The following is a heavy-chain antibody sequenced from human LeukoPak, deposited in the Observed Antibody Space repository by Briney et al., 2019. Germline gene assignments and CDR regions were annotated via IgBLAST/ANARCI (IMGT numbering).Heavy chain of an antibody. V-gene: IGHV3-30*02. CDR3: AKDYDFWSGYCFPNYYMDV. D-gene: IGHD3-3*01. J-gene: IGHJ6*03. CDR2: IRYDGSNK. CDR1: GFTFSSYG. Sequence: PGGSLRLSCAASGFTFSSYGMHWVRQAPGKGLEWVAFIRYDGSNKYYADSVKGRFTISRDNSKNTLYLQMNSLRAEDTAVYYCAKDYDFWSGYCFPNYYMDVWGKGTTVTVSS.